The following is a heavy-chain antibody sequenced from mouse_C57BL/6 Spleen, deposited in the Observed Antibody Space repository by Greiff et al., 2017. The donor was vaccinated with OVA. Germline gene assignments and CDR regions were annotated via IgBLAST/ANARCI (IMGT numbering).Heavy chain of an antibody. Sequence: VQLQQPGAELVKPGASVKLSCKASGYTFTSYWMPWVKQRPGQGLEWIGEIDPSDSYTNYNQKFKGKATLTVDTSSSTAYMQLSSLTSEDAAVYYCARGYYGVDYWGKGTTLTVSS. CDR1: GYTFTSYW. D-gene: IGHD1-2*01. V-gene: IGHV1-50*01. CDR3: ARGYYGVDY. J-gene: IGHJ2*01. CDR2: IDPSDSYT.